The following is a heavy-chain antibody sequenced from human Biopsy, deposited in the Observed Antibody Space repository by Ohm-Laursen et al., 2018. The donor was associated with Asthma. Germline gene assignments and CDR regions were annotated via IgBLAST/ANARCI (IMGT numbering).Heavy chain of an antibody. CDR3: ARKAGSCISRTCYSLDF. J-gene: IGHJ4*02. CDR2: INSVFGTT. V-gene: IGHV1-69*13. Sequence: SVKVSCKSLGGTFNTYVIGWVRQAPGQGLEWMGGINSVFGTTTYPQKFQDRGTITADDSTSTVYMELSSLRSEDTAVYYCARKAGSCISRTCYSLDFWGQGSLVTVSS. D-gene: IGHD2-2*01. CDR1: GGTFNTYV.